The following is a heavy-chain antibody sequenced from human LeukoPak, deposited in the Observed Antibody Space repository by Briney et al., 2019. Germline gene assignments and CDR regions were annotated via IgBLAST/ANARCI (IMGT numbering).Heavy chain of an antibody. Sequence: GGSLRLSCAASGFTFSTYGMNWVRQAPGKGLEWVSGVSPSGDITYYADSVKGRFTVSRDNSKNTVYLQMNNVRAEDTAVYYCAKDGAWLRFDDWGQGTLVTVSS. CDR3: AKDGAWLRFDD. J-gene: IGHJ4*02. CDR2: VSPSGDIT. D-gene: IGHD5-12*01. V-gene: IGHV3-23*01. CDR1: GFTFSTYG.